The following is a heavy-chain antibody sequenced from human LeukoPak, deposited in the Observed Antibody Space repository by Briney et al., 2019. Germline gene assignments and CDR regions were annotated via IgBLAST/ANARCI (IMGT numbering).Heavy chain of an antibody. CDR1: GGTFSSYA. D-gene: IGHD3-3*01. CDR2: IIPILGIA. CDR3: ARGLIPQEDYDFWSGYNDY. V-gene: IGHV1-69*04. Sequence: SAKVSCKASGGTFSSYAISWVRQAPGQGLEWMGRIIPILGIANYAQKFQGRVTITADKSTSTAYMELSSLRSEDTAVYYCARGLIPQEDYDFWSGYNDYWGQGTLVTVSS. J-gene: IGHJ4*02.